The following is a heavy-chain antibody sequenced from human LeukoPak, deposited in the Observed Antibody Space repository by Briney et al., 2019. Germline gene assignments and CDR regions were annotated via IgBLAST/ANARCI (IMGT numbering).Heavy chain of an antibody. J-gene: IGHJ5*02. D-gene: IGHD3-10*01. CDR3: ARERYYYGSGSRNWLDP. CDR2: IIPIFGTA. CDR1: GGTFSSYA. Sequence: SVKVSCKASGGTFSSYAISWVRQAPGQGLEWMGGIIPIFGTANYAQKFQGRVTITTDESTSTAYMELSSLRSEDTAVYYCARERYYYGSGSRNWLDPWGQGTLVTVSS. V-gene: IGHV1-69*05.